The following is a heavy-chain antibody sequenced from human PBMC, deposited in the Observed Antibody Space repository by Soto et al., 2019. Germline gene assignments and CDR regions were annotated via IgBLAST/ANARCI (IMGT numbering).Heavy chain of an antibody. CDR3: ARHDYFTFEH. Sequence: EMQLVESGGGLVQPGGSLRLACLASGFTFNSHWMGWVRQSPGKGLEWVANIDRDGRDKYYVDSVKGRFTLSRDNAKNSVFLQMNSLRVEDTAMYYCARHDYFTFEHWGLGTLVTVSS. CDR1: GFTFNSHW. CDR2: IDRDGRDK. D-gene: IGHD5-12*01. V-gene: IGHV3-7*04. J-gene: IGHJ1*01.